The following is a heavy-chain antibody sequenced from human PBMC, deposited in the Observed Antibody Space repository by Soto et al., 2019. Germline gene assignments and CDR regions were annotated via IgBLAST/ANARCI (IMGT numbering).Heavy chain of an antibody. CDR2: INHSGST. CDR1: GGSFSGYY. Sequence: SETLSLTCAVYGGSFSGYYWSWIRQPPGKGLEWIGEINHSGSTNYNPSLKSQLTISVDKSKNQFSLKLSSVNAADTAVYYCARTRYCSSTSCGKLLTRYGMDLWGQGTKVTVSS. CDR3: ARTRYCSSTSCGKLLTRYGMDL. D-gene: IGHD2-2*01. V-gene: IGHV4-34*01. J-gene: IGHJ6*02.